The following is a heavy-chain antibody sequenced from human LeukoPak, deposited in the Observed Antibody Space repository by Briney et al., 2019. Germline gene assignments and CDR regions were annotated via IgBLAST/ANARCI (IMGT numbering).Heavy chain of an antibody. CDR3: ARDGTLMIVYDY. V-gene: IGHV3-21*01. D-gene: IGHD3-22*01. CDR1: GFTFSSYS. Sequence: PGGSLRLFCAASGFTFSSYSMNWVRQAPGKGLEWVSSISNSSSYIYYADSVKGRFTISRDNAKNSLYLQMNSLRAEDTAVYYCARDGTLMIVYDYWGQGTLVTVSP. CDR2: ISNSSSYI. J-gene: IGHJ4*02.